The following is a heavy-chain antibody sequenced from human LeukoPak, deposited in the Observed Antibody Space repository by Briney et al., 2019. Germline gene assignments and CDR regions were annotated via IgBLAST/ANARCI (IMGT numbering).Heavy chain of an antibody. CDR3: ARDRAARPSPVFDY. Sequence: SETLSLTCTVSGGSISSSSSYWAWIRQPPGTGLEWIGNIYYSGSTYYSPSLKSRLTISVDTSKNQFSLKLSSVTAADTAVYYCARDRAARPSPVFDYWGQGTLVTVSS. J-gene: IGHJ4*02. CDR2: IYYSGST. CDR1: GGSISSSSSY. V-gene: IGHV4-39*07. D-gene: IGHD6-6*01.